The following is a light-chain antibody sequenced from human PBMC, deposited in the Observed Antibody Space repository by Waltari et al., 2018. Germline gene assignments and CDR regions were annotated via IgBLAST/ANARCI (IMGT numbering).Light chain of an antibody. Sequence: QSALTQPRSVSGSPGQSVTISCTGTSSDVGGYNYVSWYQQHPGKAPKLMIYDVSNRPSGVSNRFSGSKSGNTASLTISGLQAEDEADYYCSSYTSSSTPWVFGGGTKLTVL. CDR1: SSDVGGYNY. V-gene: IGLV2-14*03. CDR3: SSYTSSSTPWV. J-gene: IGLJ3*02. CDR2: DVS.